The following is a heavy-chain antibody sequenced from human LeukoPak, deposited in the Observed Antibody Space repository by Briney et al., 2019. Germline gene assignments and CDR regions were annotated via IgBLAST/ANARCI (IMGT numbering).Heavy chain of an antibody. CDR1: GFTFSSYS. CDR2: ISSSSSYI. J-gene: IGHJ4*02. D-gene: IGHD4-11*01. CDR3: AGGGKYDYSGDY. V-gene: IGHV3-21*01. Sequence: PGGSLRLSCAASGFTFSSYSMNWVRQAPGKGLEWVSSISSSSSYIYYADSVKGRFTISRDNAKNSLYLQMNSLRAEDTAVYYCAGGGKYDYSGDYWGQGTLVTVSS.